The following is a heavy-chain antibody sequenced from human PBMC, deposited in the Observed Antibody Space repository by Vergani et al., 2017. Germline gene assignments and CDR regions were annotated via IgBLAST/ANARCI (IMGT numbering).Heavy chain of an antibody. J-gene: IGHJ4*02. Sequence: QVQLVESGGGVVQPGRSLRLSCAASGFTFSSYAMHWVRQAPGKGLEWVAFIRYDGSNKYYADSVKGRFTISRDNSKNTLYLQMNSLRAEDTAVFYCAKGRDGYSNFDCWGQGTLVTVSS. V-gene: IGHV3-30*02. CDR2: IRYDGSNK. CDR3: AKGRDGYSNFDC. CDR1: GFTFSSYA. D-gene: IGHD5-24*01.